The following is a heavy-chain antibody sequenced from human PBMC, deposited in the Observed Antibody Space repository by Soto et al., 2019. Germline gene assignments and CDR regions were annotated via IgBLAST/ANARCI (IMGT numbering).Heavy chain of an antibody. CDR1: GFTFSSYG. D-gene: IGHD3-10*01. CDR2: ISYDGSNK. CDR3: AKDGSYGSGSFDY. J-gene: IGHJ4*02. Sequence: QVQLVESGGGVVQPGRSLRLSCAASGFTFSSYGMHWVRQAPGKGLEWVAVISYDGSNKYYADSVKGRFTISRDNSKNTLYPQMNSLRAEDTAVYYCAKDGSYGSGSFDYWGQGTLVTVSS. V-gene: IGHV3-30*18.